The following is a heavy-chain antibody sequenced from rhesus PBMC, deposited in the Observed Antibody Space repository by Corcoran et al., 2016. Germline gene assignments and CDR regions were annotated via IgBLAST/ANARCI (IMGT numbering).Heavy chain of an antibody. CDR2: VDTEEGEE. J-gene: IGHJ4*01. V-gene: IGHV1-111*02. CDR1: GYTFTDYY. CDR3: ATGTWNNGYYLDY. Sequence: EVQLVQSGAEVKTPGASVKLSCKASGYTFTDYYLHWVRQAPGKGLDWMRRVDTEEGEEIHAQKFQDRVTITADKSTDKAYMELSSRRSEDTAVYYCATGTWNNGYYLDYWGQGVLVTVSS. D-gene: IGHD1-20*01.